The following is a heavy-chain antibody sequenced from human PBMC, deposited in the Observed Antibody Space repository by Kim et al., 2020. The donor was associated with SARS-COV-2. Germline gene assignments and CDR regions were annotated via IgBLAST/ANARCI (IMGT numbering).Heavy chain of an antibody. D-gene: IGHD1-20*01. J-gene: IGHJ6*02. Sequence: SVKVSCKASGGTFSSYAISWVRQAPGQGLEWMGGIIPIFGTANYAQKFQGRVTITADESTSTAYMELSSLRSEDTAVYYCASTYNYNFAYYYGMDVWGQGTTVTVSS. CDR2: IIPIFGTA. CDR3: ASTYNYNFAYYYGMDV. V-gene: IGHV1-69*13. CDR1: GGTFSSYA.